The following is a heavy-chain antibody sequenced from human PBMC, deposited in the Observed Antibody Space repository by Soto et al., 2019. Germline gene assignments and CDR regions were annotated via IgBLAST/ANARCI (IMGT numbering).Heavy chain of an antibody. D-gene: IGHD5-12*01. Sequence: QVQLVQSGAEVKKPGASVKVSCKASGYTFTRSGISWVRQAPGQGPEWMGWISSYNGDTNYAQTFQGRVTMTTDTSTSSAYMELRSLRSDDTAVYYCAREGVATYYYYGMDVWGQGTPVNVSS. CDR1: GYTFTRSG. V-gene: IGHV1-18*01. CDR2: ISSYNGDT. CDR3: AREGVATYYYYGMDV. J-gene: IGHJ6*02.